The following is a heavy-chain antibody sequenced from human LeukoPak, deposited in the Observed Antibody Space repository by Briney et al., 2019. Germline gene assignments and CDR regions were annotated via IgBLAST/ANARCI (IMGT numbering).Heavy chain of an antibody. V-gene: IGHV3-21*01. CDR2: ISSTSTYI. J-gene: IGHJ4*02. CDR3: ARDLLGELYFDF. Sequence: PGGSLRLSCAASGFTFVSYTMNWFRQAPGKGLEWVSSISSTSTYIYYADPVKGRFTISRDNGGNSLYLQMNSLRAEDTAVYYCARDLLGELYFDFWGQGTLVTVSS. D-gene: IGHD3-10*01. CDR1: GFTFVSYT.